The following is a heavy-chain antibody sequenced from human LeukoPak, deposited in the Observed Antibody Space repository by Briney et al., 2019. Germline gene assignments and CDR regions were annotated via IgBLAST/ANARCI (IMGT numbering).Heavy chain of an antibody. D-gene: IGHD5/OR15-5a*01. Sequence: ASVKVSCKASGYTFTSYYMHWVRQAPGQGLEWMGWVNPYNSFANYAQNFQGRVTMTTDPSTNTGYMELRDLRSDDTAFYYCASVFYDARIFYYYLDVWGQGTAVTIS. J-gene: IGHJ6*02. CDR3: ASVFYDARIFYYYLDV. V-gene: IGHV1-18*04. CDR1: GYTFTSYY. CDR2: VNPYNSFA.